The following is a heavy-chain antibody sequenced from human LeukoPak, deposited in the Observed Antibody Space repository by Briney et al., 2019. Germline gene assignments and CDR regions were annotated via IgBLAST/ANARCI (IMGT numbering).Heavy chain of an antibody. CDR3: ARDLGAAAGTEVAFDI. V-gene: IGHV4-31*03. CDR1: GGSISSSNYY. CDR2: IYYSGST. J-gene: IGHJ3*02. Sequence: SETLSLTCTVSGGSISSSNYYWGWIRQPPGKGLEWIGYIYYSGSTYYNPSLKSRVTISVDTSKNQFSLKLSSVTAADTAVYYCARDLGAAAGTEVAFDIWGQGTMVTVSS. D-gene: IGHD6-13*01.